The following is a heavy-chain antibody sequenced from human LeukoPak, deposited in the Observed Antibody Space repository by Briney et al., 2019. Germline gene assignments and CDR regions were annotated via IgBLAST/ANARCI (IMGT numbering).Heavy chain of an antibody. Sequence: SETLSLTCTVSGGSISSYYWSWIRQPPGKGLEWIGYIYYSGSTNYNPSLKSRVTISVDTSKNQFSLKLSSVTAADTAVYYCAREAEFVAAAGYYYYYMDVWGKGTTVTVSS. CDR2: IYYSGST. V-gene: IGHV4-59*01. CDR1: GGSISSYY. D-gene: IGHD6-13*01. J-gene: IGHJ6*03. CDR3: AREAEFVAAAGYYYYYMDV.